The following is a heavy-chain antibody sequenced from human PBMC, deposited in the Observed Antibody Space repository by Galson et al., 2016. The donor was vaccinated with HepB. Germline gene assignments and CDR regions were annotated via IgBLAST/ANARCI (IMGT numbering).Heavy chain of an antibody. V-gene: IGHV3-23*01. J-gene: IGHJ4*02. CDR2: MSASGGIT. D-gene: IGHD5-18*01. CDR1: GFTFSTYA. Sequence: SLRLSCAASGFTFSTYAVSWVRQAPGKGLEWVSTMSASGGITYYVDSAKGRFTISRDNSKNTLYLQVSSLRAEDTAVYYCAKDYSRAMVPLGFWGQGTLLTVSS. CDR3: AKDYSRAMVPLGF.